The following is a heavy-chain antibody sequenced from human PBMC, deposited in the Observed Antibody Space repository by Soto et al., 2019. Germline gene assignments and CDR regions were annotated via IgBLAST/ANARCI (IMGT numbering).Heavy chain of an antibody. V-gene: IGHV5-51*01. CDR1: GYRFTDYW. D-gene: IGHD6-19*01. Sequence: GESLKISCQGSGYRFTDYWIGWVRQMPGKGLEWMGIIYPGDSDTRYSPSFEGQVTISADKSITNAYLQWSSLKASDTAMYYCARSPSRRGKAVAGREFDYWGQGTLVTVSS. CDR3: ARSPSRRGKAVAGREFDY. J-gene: IGHJ4*02. CDR2: IYPGDSDT.